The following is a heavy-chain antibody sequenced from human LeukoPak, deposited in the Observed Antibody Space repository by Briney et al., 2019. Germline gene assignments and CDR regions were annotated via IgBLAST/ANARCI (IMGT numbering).Heavy chain of an antibody. CDR3: AKALGPAMVRGVMDY. V-gene: IGHV3-30*02. J-gene: IGHJ4*02. CDR2: IRSDGSIK. CDR1: GFTFSTYG. D-gene: IGHD3-10*01. Sequence: PGGSLRLSCAASGFTFSTYGMHWVRQAPGTGLEWVIFIRSDGSIKYYADSVKGRFTISRENSKNTLYLQMDSLRAEDTAVYYCAKALGPAMVRGVMDYWGQGTLVTVSS.